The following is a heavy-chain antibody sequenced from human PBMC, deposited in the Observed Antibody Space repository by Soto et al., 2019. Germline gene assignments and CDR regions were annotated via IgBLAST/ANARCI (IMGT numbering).Heavy chain of an antibody. D-gene: IGHD4-17*01. J-gene: IGHJ6*02. Sequence: QVQLVESGGGVVQPGRSLRLSCAASGFTFSSYGMHWVRQAPGKGLEWVAVISYDGSNKYYADSVKGRFTISRDNSKNTLYLQMNSLRAEDTAVYYCAKDPRLRVYYYGMDVWGQGTTVTVSS. V-gene: IGHV3-30*18. CDR1: GFTFSSYG. CDR2: ISYDGSNK. CDR3: AKDPRLRVYYYGMDV.